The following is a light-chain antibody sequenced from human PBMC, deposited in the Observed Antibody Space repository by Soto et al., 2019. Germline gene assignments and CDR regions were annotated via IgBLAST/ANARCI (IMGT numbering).Light chain of an antibody. Sequence: EIVLTQSPGTLSLSPGERATLSCRASQSVSSYYLAWYQQKPGQAPRLLIYAASSRATGIPDRFSGGGSGTDFTLTISRLEPEDFAVYYCQQYDKWFSITFGQGTRLEIK. V-gene: IGKV3-20*01. CDR2: AAS. CDR3: QQYDKWFSIT. J-gene: IGKJ5*01. CDR1: QSVSSYY.